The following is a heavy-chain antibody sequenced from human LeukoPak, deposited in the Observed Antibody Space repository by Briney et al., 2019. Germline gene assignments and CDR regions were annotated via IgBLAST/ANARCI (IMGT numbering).Heavy chain of an antibody. V-gene: IGHV4-34*01. Sequence: SETLSLTCAVYGGSFSGYYRSWIRQPPGKGLEWIGEINHSGSTNYNPSLKSRVTISVDTSKNQFSLKLSSVTAADTAVYYCARAYSGSYFNWFDPWGQGTLVTASS. D-gene: IGHD1-26*01. CDR2: INHSGST. CDR1: GGSFSGYY. J-gene: IGHJ5*02. CDR3: ARAYSGSYFNWFDP.